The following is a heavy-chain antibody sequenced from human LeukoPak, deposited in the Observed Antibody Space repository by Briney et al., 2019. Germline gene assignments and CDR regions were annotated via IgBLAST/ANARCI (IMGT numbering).Heavy chain of an antibody. CDR2: ITWNSGGM. CDR1: GFTFGDYA. Sequence: GGSLRLSCAASGFTFGDYAMHWVRQTPGKGLEWVSGITWNSGGMGYADSVEGRFTISRDNAKNSLFLQMDSLRREDTALYFCALLYYDRPFDHWGQGTLVTVSS. CDR3: ALLYYDRPFDH. J-gene: IGHJ4*02. D-gene: IGHD3-22*01. V-gene: IGHV3-9*01.